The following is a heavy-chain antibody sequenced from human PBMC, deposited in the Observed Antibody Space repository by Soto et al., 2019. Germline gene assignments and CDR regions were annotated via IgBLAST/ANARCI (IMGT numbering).Heavy chain of an antibody. D-gene: IGHD6-6*01. CDR1: GFTFSSYE. J-gene: IGHJ4*02. CDR3: ASSSIVARLFDY. Sequence: PGGSLRLSCAASGFTFSSYEMNWVRQAPGKGLEWVSYISSSGSTINYADSVKGRFTISRDNAKNSLYLQMNGLRAEDTAVYYCASSSIVARLFDYWGQGTLVTVSS. V-gene: IGHV3-48*03. CDR2: ISSSGSTI.